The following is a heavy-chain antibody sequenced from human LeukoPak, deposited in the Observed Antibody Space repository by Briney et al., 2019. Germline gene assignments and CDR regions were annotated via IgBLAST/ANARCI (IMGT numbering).Heavy chain of an antibody. CDR3: ARESVVRGLDY. J-gene: IGHJ4*02. D-gene: IGHD3-10*01. CDR1: GFTFSSYG. V-gene: IGHV3-30*03. CDR2: ISFDGSNE. Sequence: GGSLRLSCAASGFTFSSYGMHWVRQAPGKGLEWVAVISFDGSNEYHADSVKGRFTISRDNSKNTLYLQMNSLRAEDTAVYYCARESVVRGLDYWGQGTLVTVSS.